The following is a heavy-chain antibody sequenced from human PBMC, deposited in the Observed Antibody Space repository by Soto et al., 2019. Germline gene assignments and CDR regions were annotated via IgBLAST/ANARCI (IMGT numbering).Heavy chain of an antibody. CDR3: AKDLSGSWYVHYYGVDV. V-gene: IGHV3-9*01. Sequence: EVQLVESGGGLVQPGGSLRLSCVASGLSFDDFAMHWVRQAPGKGLEWVSGISWNSGSIDYADSVKGRFTVSRDNAKNSLYLQMNSLRAEDTAVYFCAKDLSGSWYVHYYGVDVWGQGTTVTVSS. CDR2: ISWNSGSI. J-gene: IGHJ6*02. CDR1: GLSFDDFA. D-gene: IGHD6-13*01.